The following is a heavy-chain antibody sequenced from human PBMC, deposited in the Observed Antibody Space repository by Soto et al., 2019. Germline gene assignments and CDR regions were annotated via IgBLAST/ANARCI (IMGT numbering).Heavy chain of an antibody. D-gene: IGHD2-2*02. CDR1: GFTFSSYA. Sequence: LRLSCSASGFTFSSYAMHWVRQAPGKGLEYVSAISSNGGSTYYADSVKGRFTISRDNSKNTLYLQMSSLRAEDTAVYYCVNQWKSYCSSTRCYTLDYSGQGTLVNASS. J-gene: IGHJ4*02. CDR2: ISSNGGST. CDR3: VNQWKSYCSSTRCYTLDY. V-gene: IGHV3-64D*06.